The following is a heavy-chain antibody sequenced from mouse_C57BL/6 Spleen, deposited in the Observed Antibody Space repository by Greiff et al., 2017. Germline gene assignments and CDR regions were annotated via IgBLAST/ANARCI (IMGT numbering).Heavy chain of an antibody. CDR2: IDPETGGT. CDR1: GYTFTDYE. D-gene: IGHD1-1*01. J-gene: IGHJ2*01. Sequence: QVQLQQSGAELVRPGASVTLSCKASGYTFTDYEMHWVKQTPVHGLEWIGAIDPETGGTAYNQKFKGKAILTADKSSSTAYMELRSLTSEDSAVYYCTRYPLITTVVVSYYFDYWGQGTTLTVSS. CDR3: TRYPLITTVVVSYYFDY. V-gene: IGHV1-15*01.